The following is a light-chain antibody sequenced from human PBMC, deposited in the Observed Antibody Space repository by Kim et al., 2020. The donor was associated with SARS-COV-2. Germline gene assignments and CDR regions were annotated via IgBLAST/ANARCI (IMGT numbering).Light chain of an antibody. CDR2: KSD. CDR1: TSNIGANV. Sequence: QSVLTQPPSAYGTPGQRVTISCSGSTSNIGANVVNWYQHLPGTAPKLLIQKSDQRPSGVPDRFSGSKSGTSASLAISGLQSDDEADYYCATWDDSLNGAVFGGGTQLTVL. J-gene: IGLJ7*01. V-gene: IGLV1-44*01. CDR3: ATWDDSLNGAV.